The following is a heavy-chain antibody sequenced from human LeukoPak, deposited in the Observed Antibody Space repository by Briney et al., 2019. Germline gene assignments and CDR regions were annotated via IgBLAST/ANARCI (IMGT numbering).Heavy chain of an antibody. Sequence: GGSLRLSCAASGFTVSSNYMSWVRQAPGKGLEWVSVIYSGGSTYYADSVKGRFTISRDNAKNSLFLQMSSLRAEDTAVYYCARDQVGIADYWGQGTLVTVSS. CDR2: IYSGGST. V-gene: IGHV3-53*01. J-gene: IGHJ4*02. CDR1: GFTVSSNY. CDR3: ARDQVGIADY. D-gene: IGHD2-21*01.